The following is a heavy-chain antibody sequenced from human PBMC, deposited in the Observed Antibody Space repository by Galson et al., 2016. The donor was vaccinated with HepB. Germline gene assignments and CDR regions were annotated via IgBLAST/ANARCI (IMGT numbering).Heavy chain of an antibody. V-gene: IGHV3-23*01. CDR3: ARGRRGKYDFLTGYTKGLYNYFDP. Sequence: SLRLSCAASGFTFTIYAMTWVRQAPGKGLEWVSAISGSGANTYYADSVKGRFIISRDNVRNSLYLQMNSLRAEDTAVYFCARGRRGKYDFLTGYTKGLYNYFDPWGQGTLVTVSS. CDR2: ISGSGANT. CDR1: GFTFTIYA. J-gene: IGHJ5*02. D-gene: IGHD3-9*01.